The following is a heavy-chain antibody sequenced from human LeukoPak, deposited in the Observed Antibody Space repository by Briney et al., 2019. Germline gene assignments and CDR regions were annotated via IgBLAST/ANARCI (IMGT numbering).Heavy chain of an antibody. Sequence: GGSLRLSCAASGFTFSSYGMHWVRQAPGKGLEWVAFIRYDGSNKYYADSVKGRFTISRDNSKNTLYLQMNSLRAEDTAVYYCAKDQYYYDSSGYWIVYWGQGTLVTVSS. CDR1: GFTFSSYG. CDR2: IRYDGSNK. D-gene: IGHD3-22*01. J-gene: IGHJ4*02. CDR3: AKDQYYYDSSGYWIVY. V-gene: IGHV3-30*02.